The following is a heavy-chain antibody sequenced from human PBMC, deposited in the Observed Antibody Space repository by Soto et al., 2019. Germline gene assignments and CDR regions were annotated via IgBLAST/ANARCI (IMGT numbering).Heavy chain of an antibody. Sequence: QVQLVQSGAEVKKPGSSVKVSCKASGGTFSSYAISWVRQAPGQGLEWMGGSIPIFGTANYAQKFQGRVTITADESTSTAYMELSSLRSEDTAVYYCARHDCISTSCYYYYYYGMDVWGQGTTVTVSS. CDR3: ARHDCISTSCYYYYYYGMDV. D-gene: IGHD2-2*01. CDR1: GGTFSSYA. CDR2: SIPIFGTA. J-gene: IGHJ6*02. V-gene: IGHV1-69*12.